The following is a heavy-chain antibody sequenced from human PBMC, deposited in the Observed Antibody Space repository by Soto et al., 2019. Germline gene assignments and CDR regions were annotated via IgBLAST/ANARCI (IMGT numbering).Heavy chain of an antibody. CDR3: ARAAYCGGDCYFVWFDP. CDR2: INAGNGNT. J-gene: IGHJ5*02. V-gene: IGHV1-3*01. Sequence: ASVKVSCKASGYTFTSYAMHWVRQAPGQRLEWMGWINAGNGNTKYSQKFRGRVTITRDTSASTAYMELSSLRSEDTAVYYCARAAYCGGDCYFVWFDPWGQGTLVTVSS. CDR1: GYTFTSYA. D-gene: IGHD2-21*02.